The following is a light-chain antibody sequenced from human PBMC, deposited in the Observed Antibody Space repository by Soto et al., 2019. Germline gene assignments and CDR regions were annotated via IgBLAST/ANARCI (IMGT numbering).Light chain of an antibody. J-gene: IGLJ2*01. CDR1: SSKIGAGYD. Sequence: QSVLTQPPSVSGAPGQRVTISCTGSSSKIGAGYDVHWYQQLPGTAPKLLIYGNSNRPSGVPDRFSGSKSGTSASLAITGLQAEDEADYHCQSYDSSLSGSVFGGGTKVTVL. CDR3: QSYDSSLSGSV. CDR2: GNS. V-gene: IGLV1-40*01.